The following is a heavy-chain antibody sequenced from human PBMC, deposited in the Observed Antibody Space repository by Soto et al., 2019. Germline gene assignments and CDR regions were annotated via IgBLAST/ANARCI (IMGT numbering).Heavy chain of an antibody. CDR3: ARERPHCISTSCLPGYYYGMDV. D-gene: IGHD2-2*01. Sequence: QVQLVQSGAEVKKPGASVKVSCKASGYTFTGYYMHWVRQAPGQGLEWMGWINPNSGGTNYAQKFRGWVTMTRDTSISTAYMELCRLRSDDTAVYYCARERPHCISTSCLPGYYYGMDVWGQGTTVTVSS. CDR1: GYTFTGYY. J-gene: IGHJ6*02. V-gene: IGHV1-2*04. CDR2: INPNSGGT.